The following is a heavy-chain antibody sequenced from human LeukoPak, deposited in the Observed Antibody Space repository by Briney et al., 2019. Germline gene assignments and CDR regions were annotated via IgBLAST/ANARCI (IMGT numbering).Heavy chain of an antibody. CDR2: IYSGGDT. J-gene: IGHJ4*02. V-gene: IGHV3-53*01. D-gene: IGHD5-24*01. Sequence: GGSLRLSCAASGFTFSANYMSWVRQAPGKGLEWVSLIYSGGDTRYADSVKGRFNISRDNSKNTLYLQLNSLRAEDTAVYYCARDRYGYNPFDSWGQGTLVTVSS. CDR1: GFTFSANY. CDR3: ARDRYGYNPFDS.